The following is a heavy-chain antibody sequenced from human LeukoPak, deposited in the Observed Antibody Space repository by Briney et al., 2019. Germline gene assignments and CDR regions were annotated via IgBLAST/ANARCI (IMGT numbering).Heavy chain of an antibody. CDR3: ARRIDDYVWGSLPKGDAFDI. D-gene: IGHD3-16*01. CDR2: IYYSGST. J-gene: IGHJ3*02. Sequence: SETLSLTCTVSGGSISSHYWSWIRQPPGKGLEWIEYIYYSGSTNYNPSLKSRVTISVDTSKNQFSLKLSSVTAADTAVYYCARRIDDYVWGSLPKGDAFDIWGQGTMVTVSS. CDR1: GGSISSHY. V-gene: IGHV4-59*11.